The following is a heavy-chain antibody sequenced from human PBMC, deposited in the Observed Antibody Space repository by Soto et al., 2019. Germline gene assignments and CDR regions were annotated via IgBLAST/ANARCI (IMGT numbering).Heavy chain of an antibody. CDR1: GFTFSSYA. V-gene: IGHV3-30-3*01. CDR2: ISYDGSNK. Sequence: QVQLVESGGGVVQPGRSLRLSCAASGFTFSSYAMHWVRQAPGKGLEWVAVISYDGSNKYYADSVKGRFTISRDNSKNPMYLQMNSMRAEDTDVYYCARDPYSYGPKFGYFDYWGQGTLVTVSS. CDR3: ARDPYSYGPKFGYFDY. D-gene: IGHD5-18*01. J-gene: IGHJ4*02.